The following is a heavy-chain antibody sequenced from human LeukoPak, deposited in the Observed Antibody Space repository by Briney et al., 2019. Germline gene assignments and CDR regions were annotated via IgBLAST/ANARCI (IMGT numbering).Heavy chain of an antibody. D-gene: IGHD3-9*01. CDR2: IYTSGST. V-gene: IGHV4-4*07. J-gene: IGHJ3*02. Sequence: SETLSLTCTVSGGSISSYYWSWIRQPAGKGLEWIGRIYTSGSTNYNPSLKSRVTMSVDTSKNQFSLKLSSVTAADTAVYYCARERRLRYFDWLSEEGQNDAFDIWGQGTMVTVSS. CDR3: ARERRLRYFDWLSEEGQNDAFDI. CDR1: GGSISSYY.